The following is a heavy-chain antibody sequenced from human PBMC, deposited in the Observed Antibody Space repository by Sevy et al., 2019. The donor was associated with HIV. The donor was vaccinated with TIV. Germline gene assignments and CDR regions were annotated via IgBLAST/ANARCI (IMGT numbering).Heavy chain of an antibody. CDR1: GFTFSSYS. V-gene: IGHV3-21*01. CDR2: ISSSSSYI. J-gene: IGHJ6*03. D-gene: IGHD6-13*01. CDR3: ASFAAGTTRYYYYYMDV. Sequence: GGSLRLSCAASGFTFSSYSMNWVRQAPGKGLEWVSSISSSSSYIYYADSVKGGFTISRDNAKNSLYLQMNSLRAEDTAVYYCASFAAGTTRYYYYYMDVWGKGTTVTVSS.